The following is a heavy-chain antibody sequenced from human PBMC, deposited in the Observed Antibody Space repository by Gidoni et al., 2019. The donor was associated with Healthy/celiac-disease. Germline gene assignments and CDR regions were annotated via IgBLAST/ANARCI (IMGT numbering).Heavy chain of an antibody. CDR3: TTDPTLLWFGDDAFDI. CDR2: IKSKTDGGTT. V-gene: IGHV3-15*01. D-gene: IGHD3-10*01. CDR1: GFTFSNAW. Sequence: EVQLVESGGGLVKPGGSLRLSCAASGFTFSNAWMSWVRQAPGKGLEWVGRIKSKTDGGTTDYAAPVKGRFTISRDDSKNTLYLQMNSLKTEDTAVYYCTTDPTLLWFGDDAFDIWSQGTMVTVSS. J-gene: IGHJ3*02.